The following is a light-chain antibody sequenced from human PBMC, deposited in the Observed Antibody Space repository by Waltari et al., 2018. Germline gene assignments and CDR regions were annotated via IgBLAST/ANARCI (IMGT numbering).Light chain of an antibody. V-gene: IGKV2-28*01. J-gene: IGKJ2*01. CDR2: LGS. CDR3: MQALQTPYT. CDR1: QSLVHSNGYNY. Sequence: DILMTQSPLSLPVTPGDAASISCRPSQSLVHSNGYNYLDWYLQKPGQSPQLLIYLGSNRASGVPDRFSGSGSGTDFTLKISRVEAEDVGVYYCMQALQTPYTFGQGTKLEIK.